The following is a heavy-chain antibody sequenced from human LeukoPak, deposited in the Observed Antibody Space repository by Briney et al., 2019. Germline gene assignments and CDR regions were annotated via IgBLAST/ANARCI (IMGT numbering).Heavy chain of an antibody. J-gene: IGHJ4*02. CDR2: IYYSGST. V-gene: IGHV4-59*08. D-gene: IGHD4-23*01. Sequence: PSETLSLTCIVSGGSISNYYWSWIRQPAGKGLEWIGYIYYSGSTNYNPSLKSRVTISVDTSKNQFSLKLSSVTAADTAVYYCARLRWFSFDYWGQGTLVTVSS. CDR3: ARLRWFSFDY. CDR1: GGSISNYY.